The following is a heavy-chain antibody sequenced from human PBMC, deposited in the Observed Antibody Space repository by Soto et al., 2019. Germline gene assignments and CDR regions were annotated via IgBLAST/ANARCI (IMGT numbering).Heavy chain of an antibody. CDR1: GYTFTSYG. Sequence: QVQLVQSGAEVKKPGASVKVSCKASGYTFTSYGISWVRQAPGQGLEWMGWISAYNGNTNYAQKLQGRVTMTTDTATSTAYMELRSLRSDDTAVYYCARDLEIMSAEWPALDYWGQGTLVTVSS. J-gene: IGHJ4*02. V-gene: IGHV1-18*01. CDR3: ARDLEIMSAEWPALDY. CDR2: ISAYNGNT. D-gene: IGHD3-3*01.